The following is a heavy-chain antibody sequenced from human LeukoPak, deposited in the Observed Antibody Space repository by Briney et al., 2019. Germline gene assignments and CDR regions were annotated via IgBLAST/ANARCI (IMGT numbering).Heavy chain of an antibody. V-gene: IGHV4-31*03. J-gene: IGHJ4*02. CDR1: GGSISSGGYY. Sequence: SETLSLTCTVSGGSISSGGYYWSWIRQHPGKGLEWIGYIYYSGSTYYNPSLKSRVTISVDTSKNQFSLKLSSVTAADTAVYYCARWCLRPQYSGYDNSGVAAADYFDYWGQGTLVTVSS. D-gene: IGHD5-12*01. CDR3: ARWCLRPQYSGYDNSGVAAADYFDY. CDR2: IYYSGST.